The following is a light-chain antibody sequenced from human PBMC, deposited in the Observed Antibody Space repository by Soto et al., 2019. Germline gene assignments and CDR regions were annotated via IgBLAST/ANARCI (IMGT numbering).Light chain of an antibody. CDR3: QQYNSSPRA. CDR2: KAS. V-gene: IGKV1-5*03. J-gene: IGKJ1*01. Sequence: DIQMTQSPSTLSASVGDRVTITCRASQSISSWLAWFQQKPGKAPKLLIYKASNLESGVPSRFSGSGSGTEFTLTISSLQPDDFATYYCQQYNSSPRAFGQGTKVEIK. CDR1: QSISSW.